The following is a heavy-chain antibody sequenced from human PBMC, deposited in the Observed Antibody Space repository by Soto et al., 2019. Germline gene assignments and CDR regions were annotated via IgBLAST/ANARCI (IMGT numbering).Heavy chain of an antibody. D-gene: IGHD1-1*01. CDR3: ARDRNDVDWFDP. V-gene: IGHV1-3*01. Sequence: QVQLVQSGAEVKKPGASVKVSCKASGYTFTSYAMHWGRQAPGQRLERMGWINAGNGNTKYSQKFQGRVTITRDTSASTAYMELSSLRSEDTAVYYCARDRNDVDWFDPWGQGTLVNVSS. CDR1: GYTFTSYA. CDR2: INAGNGNT. J-gene: IGHJ5*02.